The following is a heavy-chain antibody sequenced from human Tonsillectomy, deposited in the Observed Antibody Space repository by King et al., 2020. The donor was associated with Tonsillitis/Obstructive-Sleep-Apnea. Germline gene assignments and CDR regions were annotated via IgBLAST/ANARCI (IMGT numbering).Heavy chain of an antibody. CDR2: ISSSGSTI. D-gene: IGHD3-16*01. CDR3: ASTGGDDYVFYYYYYMDV. Sequence: QLVQSGGGLVKPGGSLRLSCAASGFTFSDYYMSWIRQAPGKGLEWVSYISSSGSTIYYTDSVKGRFTISRDNAKNSLYLLMNSLRAEDTAVYYCASTGGDDYVFYYYYYMDVWGKGTTVTVSS. J-gene: IGHJ6*03. CDR1: GFTFSDYY. V-gene: IGHV3-11*01.